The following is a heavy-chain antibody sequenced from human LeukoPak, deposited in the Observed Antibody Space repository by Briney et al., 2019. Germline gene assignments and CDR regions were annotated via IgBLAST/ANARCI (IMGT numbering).Heavy chain of an antibody. J-gene: IGHJ4*02. CDR2: ISYDGSNK. V-gene: IGHV3-30-3*01. CDR3: ARDYGDYALPYYFDY. Sequence: GGSLRLSCAASGFTFSSYAMHWVRQAPGKGLEWVAVISYDGSNKYYADSVKGRFTISRDNSKNTLYLQMNSLRAEDTAVYYCARDYGDYALPYYFDYWGQGTLVTVSS. CDR1: GFTFSSYA. D-gene: IGHD4-17*01.